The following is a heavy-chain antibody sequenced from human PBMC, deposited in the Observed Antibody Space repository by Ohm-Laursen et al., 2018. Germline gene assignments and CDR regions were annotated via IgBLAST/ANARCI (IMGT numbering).Heavy chain of an antibody. Sequence: SLRLSCTASGFTFTIYGIHWVRQAPGKGLEWVAVVSYDGSKKYYADSVKGRFIISRDSSKNTVYLQMNSLRAEDTAVYYCARDGERTRYDYWGHGTLVTVSS. CDR1: GFTFTIYG. CDR3: ARDGERTRYDY. CDR2: VSYDGSKK. J-gene: IGHJ4*01. D-gene: IGHD3-3*01. V-gene: IGHV3-33*01.